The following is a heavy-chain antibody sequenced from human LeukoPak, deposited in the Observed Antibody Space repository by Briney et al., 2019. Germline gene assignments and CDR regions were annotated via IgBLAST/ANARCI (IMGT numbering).Heavy chain of an antibody. CDR1: GYTFTSYG. V-gene: IGHV1-18*01. J-gene: IGHJ4*02. Sequence: GASVKVSCKASGYTFTSYGISWVRQAPGQGLEWMGWISAYNGNTNYAQKLQGRVTMTTDTSTSTAYMELRSLRSDDTAVYYCARARSLVLLWFGEQDQYYFDYWGQGTLVTVSS. CDR3: ARARSLVLLWFGEQDQYYFDY. D-gene: IGHD3-10*01. CDR2: ISAYNGNT.